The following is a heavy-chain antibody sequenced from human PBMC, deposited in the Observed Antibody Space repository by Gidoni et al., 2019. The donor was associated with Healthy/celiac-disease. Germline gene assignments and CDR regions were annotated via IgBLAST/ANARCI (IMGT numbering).Heavy chain of an antibody. J-gene: IGHJ4*02. CDR3: ARESITMVRGVIGGLGY. CDR2: IYYSGST. CDR1: GGSISSGGYY. D-gene: IGHD3-10*01. V-gene: IGHV4-31*03. Sequence: QVQLQESGPGLVKPSQTLSLTCTVSGGSISSGGYYWGWIRQHPGKGLEWLGYIYYSGSTYYNPSLKSRVTISVDTSKNQFSLKLSSVTAADTAVYYCARESITMVRGVIGGLGYWGQGTLVTVSS.